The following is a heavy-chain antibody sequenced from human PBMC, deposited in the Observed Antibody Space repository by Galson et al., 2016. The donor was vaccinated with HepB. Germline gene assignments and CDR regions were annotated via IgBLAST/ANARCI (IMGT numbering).Heavy chain of an antibody. CDR1: AFANHI. Sequence: SLRLSCAASAFANHILAWVRQAPGKGLEWVSTISGVDGSIYHAASVKGRLTISSDNSKNTVYLQMNSLRAEDTSVYYLSREGHSSGFCGDFDSWGRGTLVTVSS. V-gene: IGHV3-23*01. CDR3: SREGHSSGFCGDFDS. CDR2: ISGVDGSI. D-gene: IGHD3-22*01. J-gene: IGHJ4*02.